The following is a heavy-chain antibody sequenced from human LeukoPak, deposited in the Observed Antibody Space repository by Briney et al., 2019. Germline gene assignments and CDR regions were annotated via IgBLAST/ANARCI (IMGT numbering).Heavy chain of an antibody. D-gene: IGHD5-12*01. J-gene: IGHJ4*02. CDR1: GFTFSSYG. CDR2: ISGSGGST. CDR3: AKGRKVVATTLGFDY. Sequence: GGSLRLSCAASGFTFSSYGMSWVRQAPGKGLEWVSAISGSGGSTYYAGSVKGRFTISRDNSKNTLYLQMNSLRAEDTAVYYCAKGRKVVATTLGFDYWGQGTLVTVSS. V-gene: IGHV3-23*01.